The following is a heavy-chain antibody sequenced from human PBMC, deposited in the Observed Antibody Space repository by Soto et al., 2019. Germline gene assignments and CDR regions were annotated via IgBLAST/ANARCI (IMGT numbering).Heavy chain of an antibody. CDR2: IDPSDSYT. CDR1: GYSFTSYW. V-gene: IGHV5-10-1*01. CDR3: ARRGGVMITFGGVIESYYYYGMDV. Sequence: PGESLKISCKGSGYSFTSYWISWVRQMPGKGLEWMGRIDPSDSYTNYSPSFQGHVTTSADKSISTAYLQWSSLKASDTAMYYCARRGGVMITFGGVIESYYYYGMDVWGQGTTVTVSS. J-gene: IGHJ6*02. D-gene: IGHD3-16*02.